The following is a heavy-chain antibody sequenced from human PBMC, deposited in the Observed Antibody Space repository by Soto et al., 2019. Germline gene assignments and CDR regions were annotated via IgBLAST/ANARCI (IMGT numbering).Heavy chain of an antibody. CDR1: GGSISSGGYY. Sequence: SETLSLTCTVSGGSISSGGYYWSWIRQHPGKGLEWIGYIYYSGSTYYNPSLKSRVTISVDTSKNQFSLKLSSVTAADTAVYYCARDRELGLVGFDYWGQGTLVTVSS. CDR2: IYYSGST. CDR3: ARDRELGLVGFDY. V-gene: IGHV4-31*03. J-gene: IGHJ4*02. D-gene: IGHD3-10*01.